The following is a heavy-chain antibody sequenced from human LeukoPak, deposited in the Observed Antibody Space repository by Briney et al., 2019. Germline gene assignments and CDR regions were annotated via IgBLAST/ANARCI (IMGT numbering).Heavy chain of an antibody. V-gene: IGHV3-21*01. Sequence: GGSLRLSCAASGFTFSSYSMNWVRQAPGKGLELVSSISSSSSYIYYADSVKGRFTISRDNAKNSLYLQMNSLRAEDTAVYYCAKEAEPGTNYYYYYMDVWGKGTTVTISS. CDR3: AKEAEPGTNYYYYYMDV. D-gene: IGHD1-14*01. CDR2: ISSSSSYI. CDR1: GFTFSSYS. J-gene: IGHJ6*03.